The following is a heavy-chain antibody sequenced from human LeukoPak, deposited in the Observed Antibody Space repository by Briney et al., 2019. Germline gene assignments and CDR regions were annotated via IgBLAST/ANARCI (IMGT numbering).Heavy chain of an antibody. CDR3: ARDQGYYYDSSGLFDY. D-gene: IGHD3-22*01. CDR1: GGTFISYA. CDR2: IIPIFGTA. Sequence: SVKVSCKASGGTFISYAISWVRQAPGQGREWMGGIIPIFGTATYAQTFQGRVTITTAESTSTAYLELSSLRSEDTAVYYCARDQGYYYDSSGLFDYWGQGTLVTVSS. J-gene: IGHJ4*02. V-gene: IGHV1-69*05.